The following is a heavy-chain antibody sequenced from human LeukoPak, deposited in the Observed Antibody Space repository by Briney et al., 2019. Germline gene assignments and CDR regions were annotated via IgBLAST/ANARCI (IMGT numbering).Heavy chain of an antibody. D-gene: IGHD3-22*01. CDR3: ARGGYYDSSGYYIDY. CDR2: INSDGSST. V-gene: IGHV3-74*01. CDR1: GFTFSNYW. Sequence: GGSLRLSCAASGFTFSNYWMHWVRQAPGKGLVWVSRINSDGSSTTYADSVKGRFTISRDNAKNTLFLQMNSLRAEDTAVYYCARGGYYDSSGYYIDYWGQGTLVTVSS. J-gene: IGHJ4*02.